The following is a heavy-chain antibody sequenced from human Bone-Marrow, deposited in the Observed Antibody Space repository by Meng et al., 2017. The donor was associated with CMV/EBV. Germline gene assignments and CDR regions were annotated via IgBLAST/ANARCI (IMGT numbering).Heavy chain of an antibody. CDR3: TREMIGYCSSTSCYHYYYYGMDV. Sequence: GESLKISCAASGFTFSSYAMHWVRQAPGKRLEWVAVISYDGSNKYYADSVKGRFTISRDNSKNTLYLQMNSLRAEDTAVYYCTREMIGYCSSTSCYHYYYYGMDVWGQGTTVTVSS. CDR1: GFTFSSYA. CDR2: ISYDGSNK. J-gene: IGHJ6*01. D-gene: IGHD2-2*01. V-gene: IGHV3-30-3*01.